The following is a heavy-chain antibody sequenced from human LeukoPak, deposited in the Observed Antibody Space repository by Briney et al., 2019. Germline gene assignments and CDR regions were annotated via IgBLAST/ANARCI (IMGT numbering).Heavy chain of an antibody. J-gene: IGHJ4*02. CDR3: TRAGSDWSTLFCC. V-gene: IGHV3-48*03. CDR2: IGSSGSAK. CDR1: GFTFSAYE. D-gene: IGHD6-19*01. Sequence: LTGGSLRLSCAASGFTFSAYEMNWVPQAPGKGLEWVSYIGSSGSAKYYADSVRGRFTISRDNAKNSLYLQMNSLRAEDTAVYYCTRAGSDWSTLFCCWGQGTLVTVSS.